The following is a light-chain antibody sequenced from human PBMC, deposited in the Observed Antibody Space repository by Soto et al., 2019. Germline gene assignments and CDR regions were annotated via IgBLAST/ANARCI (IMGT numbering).Light chain of an antibody. CDR2: GAS. CDR3: QQYSDWPLT. J-gene: IGKJ4*01. V-gene: IGKV3-15*01. Sequence: EIVMTQSPATLSVSPGERATLSCRASQTLYNNLAWYQQKLGQAPRLLIYGASARATDIPARFSGSGSGTDFTLTISGLQSEDFAIYYCQQYSDWPLTFGGGPKVQIK. CDR1: QTLYNN.